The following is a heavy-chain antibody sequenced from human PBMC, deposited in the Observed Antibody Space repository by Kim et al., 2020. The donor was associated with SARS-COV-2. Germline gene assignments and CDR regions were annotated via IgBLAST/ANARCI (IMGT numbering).Heavy chain of an antibody. J-gene: IGHJ6*02. CDR1: GYTFTSYA. V-gene: IGHV7-4-1*02. CDR3: ARDPGRVTIFGVVITDYYYYGMDV. CDR2: INTNTGNP. D-gene: IGHD3-3*01. Sequence: ASVKVSCKASGYTFTSYAMNWVRQAPGQGLEWMAWINTNTGNPTYAQGFTGRFVFSLDTSVSTAYLQISSLKAEDTAVYYCARDPGRVTIFGVVITDYYYYGMDVWGQGTTVTVSS.